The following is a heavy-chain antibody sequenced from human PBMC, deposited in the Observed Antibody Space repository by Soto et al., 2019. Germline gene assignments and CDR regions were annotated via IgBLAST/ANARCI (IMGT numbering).Heavy chain of an antibody. Sequence: TSETLSLTCTVSGGPIRRRGYYWSWIRPRPGEGLEWIGFFYYSGITDYNPSLRSRVTISADTSRNQVFLNMYSVTAADTAVYYCASSGGPEGDWFDPWGQGTLVTVSS. CDR2: FYYSGIT. CDR1: GGPIRRRGYY. D-gene: IGHD2-15*01. V-gene: IGHV4-31*03. CDR3: ASSGGPEGDWFDP. J-gene: IGHJ5*02.